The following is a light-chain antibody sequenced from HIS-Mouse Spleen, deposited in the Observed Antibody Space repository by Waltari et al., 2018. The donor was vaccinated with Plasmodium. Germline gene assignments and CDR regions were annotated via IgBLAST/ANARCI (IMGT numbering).Light chain of an antibody. CDR3: CSDAGSSTFVV. V-gene: IGLV2-23*03. J-gene: IGLJ2*01. Sequence: QSALTQPAPVSGSPGQSITISRPGTRSYFGSFNLVSWYQQPPGKAPKLMIYEGSKRPSGVSNRFSGSKSGNTASLTISGLQAEDEADYYCCSDAGSSTFVVFGGGTKLTVL. CDR2: EGS. CDR1: RSYFGSFNL.